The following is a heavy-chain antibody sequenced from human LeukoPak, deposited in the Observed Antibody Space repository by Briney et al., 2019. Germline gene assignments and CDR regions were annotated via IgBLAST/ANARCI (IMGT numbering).Heavy chain of an antibody. D-gene: IGHD3-10*01. CDR3: ASCPDPGSHWFDH. Sequence: SGGPLRLFCAASGFIFSSFALSWVRQAREQGLEWVSAVSDSTCYTDSVRGGFAISRDDSKNTLYLQMDSMSADDTAIYSCASCPDPGSHWFDHWGQGTLVTVSS. CDR1: GFIFSSFA. CDR2: VSDST. J-gene: IGHJ5*02. V-gene: IGHV3-23*01.